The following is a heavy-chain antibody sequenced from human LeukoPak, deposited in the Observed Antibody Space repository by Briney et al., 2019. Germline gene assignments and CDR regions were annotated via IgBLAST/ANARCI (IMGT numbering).Heavy chain of an antibody. J-gene: IGHJ4*02. CDR3: ASAVGPQFWYFDY. CDR2: IYHSGST. V-gene: IGHV4-30-2*01. D-gene: IGHD3-3*01. CDR1: GGSISSGGYS. Sequence: PSETLSLTCAVSGGSISSGGYSWSWIRQPPGTGLEWIGYIYHSGSTYYNPSLKSRVTISVDRSKNQFSLKLSSVTAADTAVYYCASAVGPQFWYFDYWGQGTLVTVSS.